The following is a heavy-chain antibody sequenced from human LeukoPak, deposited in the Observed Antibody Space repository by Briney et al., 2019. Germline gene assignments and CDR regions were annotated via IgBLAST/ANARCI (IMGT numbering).Heavy chain of an antibody. D-gene: IGHD3-22*01. CDR3: ARPFYFDSIDI. Sequence: PGRSLRLSCAASGFTFNSYGMHWVRQAPGKGLEWVAVVTFDGSNQYSADSVKGRFAISRDNSKNTLYLQMNSLRGEDTAVYYCARPFYFDSIDIWGQGTLVTVSS. J-gene: IGHJ4*02. CDR2: VTFDGSNQ. V-gene: IGHV3-30*03. CDR1: GFTFNSYG.